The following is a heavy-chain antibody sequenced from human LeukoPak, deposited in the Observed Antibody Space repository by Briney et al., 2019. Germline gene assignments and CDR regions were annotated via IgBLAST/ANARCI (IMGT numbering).Heavy chain of an antibody. CDR1: GFTFTNYW. J-gene: IGHJ6*03. CDR2: IYLDGSRA. CDR3: GRAGPVTKDHFMDV. D-gene: IGHD2-2*01. V-gene: IGHV3-7*01. Sequence: GGSLRLSCAVSGFTFTNYWMSWARQSPGKGLEWVANIYLDGSRAYYVDSVKGRFTISRDNAKNSLFLQMSSLSAEDTAVYYCGRAGPVTKDHFMDVWGKGTTVTVSS.